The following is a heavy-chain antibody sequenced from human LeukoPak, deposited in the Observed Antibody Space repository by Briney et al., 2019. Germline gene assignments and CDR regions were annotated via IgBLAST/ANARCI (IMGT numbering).Heavy chain of an antibody. CDR3: AKDSRGIVVVPAGGGFDY. Sequence: GGSLRLSCAAPGFTFSSYGMHWVRQAPGKGLEWVAVISYDGSNKYYADSVKGRFTISRDNSKNTLYLQMNSLRAEDTAVYYCAKDSRGIVVVPAGGGFDYWGQGTLVTVSS. D-gene: IGHD2-2*01. J-gene: IGHJ4*02. CDR1: GFTFSSYG. V-gene: IGHV3-30*18. CDR2: ISYDGSNK.